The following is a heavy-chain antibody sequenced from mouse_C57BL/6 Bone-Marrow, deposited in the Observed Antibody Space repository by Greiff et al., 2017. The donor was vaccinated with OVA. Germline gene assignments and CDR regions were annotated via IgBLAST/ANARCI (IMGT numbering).Heavy chain of an antibody. CDR1: GFSFTDYN. Sequence: EVQLQQSGPELVKPGASVKISCKASGFSFTDYNMNWVKQSNGKSLEWIGVINPNYGNTSYTQKFKGKATLTVDQSSSTAYMQLNSLTSEDSAVYYCARGNYYDYDEGYYAMDYWGQGTSVTVSS. D-gene: IGHD2-4*01. V-gene: IGHV1-39*01. CDR2: INPNYGNT. CDR3: ARGNYYDYDEGYYAMDY. J-gene: IGHJ4*01.